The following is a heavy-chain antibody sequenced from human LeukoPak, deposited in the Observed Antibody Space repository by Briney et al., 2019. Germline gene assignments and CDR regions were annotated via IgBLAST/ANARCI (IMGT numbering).Heavy chain of an antibody. CDR1: GFXFADHG. V-gene: IGHV3-20*04. CDR3: ARTFTKYYYDSSGILNY. CDR2: IDWNGDIT. D-gene: IGHD3-22*01. Sequence: GGSLGLSCAASGFXFADHGMSWVRQAPGKGLEWVSGIDWNGDITGFADSVKGRFTISRDNAKSSLYLQMNSLRAEDTALYYCARTFTKYYYDSSGILNYWGQGTLVTVSS. J-gene: IGHJ4*02.